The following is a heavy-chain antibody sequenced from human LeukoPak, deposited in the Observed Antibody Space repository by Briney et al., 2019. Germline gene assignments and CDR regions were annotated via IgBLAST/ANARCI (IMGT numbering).Heavy chain of an antibody. CDR3: ARFCNYYDSSGYYYGFDP. CDR2: IYYSGST. CDR1: GGPISIYY. D-gene: IGHD3-22*01. V-gene: IGHV4-59*07. Sequence: SDTLSLTCTLCGGPISIYYWMCMRHPPGKALECIGYIYYSGSTLYTLSLKSRVTITVDTSKNQFSLKLSSVTAADTAVYYCARFCNYYDSSGYYYGFDPWGQGTLVTVSS. J-gene: IGHJ5*02.